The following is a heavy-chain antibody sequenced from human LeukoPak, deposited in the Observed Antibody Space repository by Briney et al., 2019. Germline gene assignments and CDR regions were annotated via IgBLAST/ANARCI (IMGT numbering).Heavy chain of an antibody. CDR3: ARPYSSGWYDWYFDL. J-gene: IGHJ2*01. CDR2: INPSGGST. CDR1: GYTFTSYY. Sequence: ASVKVSCKASGYTFTSYYMHWVRQAPGQGLEWMGIINPSGGSTSYAQKFQGRVTMTRDTSTSTVYMELSSLRFEDTAVYYCARPYSSGWYDWYFDLWGRGTLVTVSS. D-gene: IGHD6-19*01. V-gene: IGHV1-46*01.